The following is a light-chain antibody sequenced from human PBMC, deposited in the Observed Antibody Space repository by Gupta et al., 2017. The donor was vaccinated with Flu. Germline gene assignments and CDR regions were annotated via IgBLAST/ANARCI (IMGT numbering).Light chain of an antibody. Sequence: VTISGSGSSSNIGSNNVNWYQQLPRTAPKLLIYSNNQRPSGVPDRFSGSKSDTSASLAISGLQAEEEADYYCASWDDSMNGWVFGGGTKLTVL. V-gene: IGLV1-44*01. CDR1: SSNIGSNN. CDR2: SNN. CDR3: ASWDDSMNGWV. J-gene: IGLJ3*02.